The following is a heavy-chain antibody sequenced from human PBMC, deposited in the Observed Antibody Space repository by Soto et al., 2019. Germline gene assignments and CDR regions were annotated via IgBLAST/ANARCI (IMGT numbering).Heavy chain of an antibody. CDR3: ARWYSSSSRYGKIFDY. Sequence: SETLSLTCAISGDSVSSNSAAWNWIRQSPSRGLEWLGRTYYRSKWYNDYAVSVKSRITINPDTSKNQFSLQLNSVTPEDTAVYYCARWYSSSSRYGKIFDYWGQGTLVTVSS. J-gene: IGHJ4*02. CDR2: TYYRSKWYN. CDR1: GDSVSSNSAA. D-gene: IGHD6-6*01. V-gene: IGHV6-1*01.